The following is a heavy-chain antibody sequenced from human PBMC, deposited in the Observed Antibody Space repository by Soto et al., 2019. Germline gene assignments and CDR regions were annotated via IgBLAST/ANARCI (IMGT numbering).Heavy chain of an antibody. CDR2: IYHGST. D-gene: IGHD3-16*01. J-gene: IGHJ3*02. V-gene: IGHV4-30-2*01. Sequence: QLQLQESGSGLVKASQTLSLTCAVSGGSISSGGYSWSWIRQPPGKGLEWIGYIYHGSTYYNPSLRSRVTISIDRSKNQFSLKLSSVTAADTAVYYCASSGSRGSGAFDIWGQGTRVPVSS. CDR3: ASSGSRGSGAFDI. CDR1: GGSISSGGYS.